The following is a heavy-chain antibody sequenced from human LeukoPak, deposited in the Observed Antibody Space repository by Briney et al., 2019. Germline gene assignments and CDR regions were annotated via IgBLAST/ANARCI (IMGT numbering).Heavy chain of an antibody. Sequence: SETLSLTCTVSGGSISSSSYYWGWIRQPPGKGLEWIGSIYYSGSTNYNPSLKSRVTISVDTSKNQFSLKLSSVTAADTAVYYCARDKMGVIAIRYWYFDLWGRGTLVTVSS. J-gene: IGHJ2*01. CDR3: ARDKMGVIAIRYWYFDL. V-gene: IGHV4-39*07. CDR1: GGSISSSSYY. D-gene: IGHD2-21*01. CDR2: IYYSGST.